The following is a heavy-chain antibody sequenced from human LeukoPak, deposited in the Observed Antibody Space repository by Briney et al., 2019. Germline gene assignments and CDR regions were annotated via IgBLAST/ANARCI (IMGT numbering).Heavy chain of an antibody. Sequence: GGSLRLSCAASGFTFDDYAMHWVRQAPGKGLEWVSLISWDGGSTYYADSVKGRFTISRDNNKNSLYLQMNSLRAEDTALYYCAKDIAAVAGTTSNFQHWGQGTLVTVSS. CDR1: GFTFDDYA. D-gene: IGHD6-19*01. J-gene: IGHJ1*01. CDR3: AKDIAAVAGTTSNFQH. V-gene: IGHV3-43D*03. CDR2: ISWDGGST.